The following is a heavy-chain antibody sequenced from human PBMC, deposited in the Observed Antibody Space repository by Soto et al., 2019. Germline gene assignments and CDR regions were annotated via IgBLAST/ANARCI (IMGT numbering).Heavy chain of an antibody. CDR1: GYNFSAYY. V-gene: IGHV1-8*01. D-gene: IGHD5-18*01. CDR3: ARETDTSMVDY. CDR2: LNPRNGQT. J-gene: IGHJ4*02. Sequence: ASVKVSCKTSGYNFSAYYFNWVRQAAGQGPEWMGWLNPRNGQTGYVQKFRGRVTITRDTSIATVYLELSRLTSEDTAIYFCARETDTSMVDYWGQGTLVTVS.